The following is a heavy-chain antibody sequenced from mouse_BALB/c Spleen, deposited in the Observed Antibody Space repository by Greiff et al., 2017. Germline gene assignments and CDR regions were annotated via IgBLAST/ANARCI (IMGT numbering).Heavy chain of an antibody. CDR2: IYPGDGDT. CDR1: GYTFTSYW. Sequence: VKLVESGAELARPGASVKLSCKASGYTFTSYWMQWVKQRPGQGLEWIGAIYPGDGDTRYTQKFKGKATLTADKSSSTAYMQLSSLASEDSAVYYCARRYGNYGAMDYWGQGTSVTVSS. J-gene: IGHJ4*01. V-gene: IGHV1-87*01. CDR3: ARRYGNYGAMDY. D-gene: IGHD2-10*02.